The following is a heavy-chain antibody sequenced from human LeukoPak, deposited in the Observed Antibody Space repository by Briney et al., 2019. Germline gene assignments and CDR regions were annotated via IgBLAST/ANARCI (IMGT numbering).Heavy chain of an antibody. CDR2: IYHSGST. CDR1: GYSISSGYY. CDR3: ARSPGVVVRLDWFDP. V-gene: IGHV4-38-2*01. J-gene: IGHJ5*02. D-gene: IGHD2-2*01. Sequence: SETLSLTCAVYGYSISSGYYWGWIRQPPGKGLEWIGSIYHSGSTYYNPSLKSRVTISVDTSKNQFSLKLSSVTAADTAVYYCARSPGVVVRLDWFDPWGQGTLVTVSS.